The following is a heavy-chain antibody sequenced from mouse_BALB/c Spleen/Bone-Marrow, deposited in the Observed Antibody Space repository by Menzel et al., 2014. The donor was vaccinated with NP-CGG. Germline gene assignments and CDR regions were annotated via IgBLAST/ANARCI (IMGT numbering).Heavy chain of an antibody. V-gene: IGHV14-3*02. Sequence: EVHLVESGAELVKPGASVKLSCTASGFNIKDTYMHWVKQRPEQGLKWIGRLDPANGNTKYDPKFQGKATITADTSSNTAYLQLSSLTSEDTAVYYGASYYYGSSRFAYWGQGTLVTVSA. CDR3: ASYYYGSSRFAY. CDR2: LDPANGNT. CDR1: GFNIKDTY. J-gene: IGHJ3*01. D-gene: IGHD1-1*01.